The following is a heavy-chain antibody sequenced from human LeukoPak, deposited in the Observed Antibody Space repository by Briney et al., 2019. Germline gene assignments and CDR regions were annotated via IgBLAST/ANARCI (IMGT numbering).Heavy chain of an antibody. D-gene: IGHD5-18*01. V-gene: IGHV1-46*01. Sequence: ASVKVSCKASGYTFTSYFMHWVRQAPGQGLEWMGIINPNGGSTRYAHKFQGRVTMTRDTSIGTGYMELSRLRSDDTAVYFCASSPHSSGLVAFDYWGQGTLVTVSP. CDR2: INPNGGST. J-gene: IGHJ4*02. CDR3: ASSPHSSGLVAFDY. CDR1: GYTFTSYF.